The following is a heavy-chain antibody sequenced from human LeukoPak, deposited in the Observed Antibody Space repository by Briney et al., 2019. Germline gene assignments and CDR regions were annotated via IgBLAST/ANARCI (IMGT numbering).Heavy chain of an antibody. V-gene: IGHV4-59*01. Sequence: SETLSLTCTVPGDSISNYYWTWIRHPPGKGLESVAYVYYSGSTNYTPPLKRRVSISVDTSKNQFSLKLSSVTAADTAVYYCAGGRVWLAFDSWGQGTLVTVSS. CDR3: AGGRVWLAFDS. J-gene: IGHJ4*02. CDR1: GDSISNYY. D-gene: IGHD5-18*01. CDR2: VYYSGST.